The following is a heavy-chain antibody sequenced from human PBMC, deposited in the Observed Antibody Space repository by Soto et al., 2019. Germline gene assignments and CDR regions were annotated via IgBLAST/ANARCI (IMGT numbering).Heavy chain of an antibody. V-gene: IGHV1-18*01. J-gene: IGHJ6*02. CDR1: AYTFTRYG. CDR2: ISGYNGDT. Sequence: QGHLVQSGAEVKKPGASVKVSCKTSAYTFTRYGISWVRQAPGHGLEWMGWISGYNGDTNYAQNLQDRVTMTIDTSTTTAYMELRSLTSDDTAVYYCAKNGQPPYYYYGLDVWGQGTTVTVSS. D-gene: IGHD2-8*01. CDR3: AKNGQPPYYYYGLDV.